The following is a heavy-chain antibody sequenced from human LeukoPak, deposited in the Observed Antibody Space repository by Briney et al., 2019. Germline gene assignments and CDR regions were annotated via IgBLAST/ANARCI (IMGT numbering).Heavy chain of an antibody. J-gene: IGHJ4*02. D-gene: IGHD5-18*01. V-gene: IGHV1-69*13. CDR3: ARAEGGYSVGFDY. CDR1: GGTFSSYA. Sequence: SVKVSCKASGGTFSSYAISWVRQAPGQGLEWMGGIIPIFGTANYAQRFQGRVTITADESTSTAYMELSSLRSEDTAVYYCARAEGGYSVGFDYWGQGTLVTVSS. CDR2: IIPIFGTA.